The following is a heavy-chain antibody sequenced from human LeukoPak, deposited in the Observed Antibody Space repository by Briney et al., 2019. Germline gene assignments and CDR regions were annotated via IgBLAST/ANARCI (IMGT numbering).Heavy chain of an antibody. CDR3: ARPQYYDFWSGLDGMDV. J-gene: IGHJ6*02. CDR1: GGSFSGYY. Sequence: SETLSLTCAVYGGSFSGYYWSWIRQPPGKGLEWIGEINHSGSTNYNPSLKSRVTISVDTSKNQFSLKLSSVTAADTAVYYCARPQYYDFWSGLDGMDVWGQGTTVTVSS. V-gene: IGHV4-34*01. CDR2: INHSGST. D-gene: IGHD3-3*01.